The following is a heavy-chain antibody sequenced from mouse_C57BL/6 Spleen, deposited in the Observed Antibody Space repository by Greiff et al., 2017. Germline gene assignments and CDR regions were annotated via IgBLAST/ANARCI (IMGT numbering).Heavy chain of an antibody. CDR2: LSPGSGNT. V-gene: IGHV1-84*01. J-gene: IGHJ2*01. CDR1: GYTFPDYY. CDR3: ARSVRGYYFDY. Sequence: QVQLQQSGPELVKPGASVKIPCKASGYTFPDYYINWVKQRPGQGLEWIGWLSPGSGNTKYNEKFKGKATLTVDTSSSTAYMQLSSLTSEDSAVYFCARSVRGYYFDYWGQGTTLTVAS.